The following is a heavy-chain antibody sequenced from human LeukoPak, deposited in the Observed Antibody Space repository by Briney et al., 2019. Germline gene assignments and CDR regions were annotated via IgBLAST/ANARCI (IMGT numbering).Heavy chain of an antibody. J-gene: IGHJ4*02. V-gene: IGHV3-9*01. CDR2: ISWNSGSI. CDR1: GFTFDDYA. D-gene: IGHD2-15*01. CDR3: AKSRILAFYFDY. Sequence: PGRSLRLSCAASGFTFDDYAMHWVRQAPGKGLEWVSGISWNSGSIGYADSVKGRFTISRDNAKNSLYPQMNSLRAEDTALYYCAKSRILAFYFDYWGQGTLVTVSS.